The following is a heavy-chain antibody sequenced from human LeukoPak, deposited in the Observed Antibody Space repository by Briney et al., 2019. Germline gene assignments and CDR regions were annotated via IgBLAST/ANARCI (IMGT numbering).Heavy chain of an antibody. Sequence: GGSLRLSCAASGFTFSSYWMHWVRQAPGKGLVWVSRINSDGSSTSYADSVKGRFTISRDNAKNTLYLQMSSLRAEDTAVYYCAREAGYGDYVSFDYWGQGTLVTVSS. D-gene: IGHD4-17*01. V-gene: IGHV3-74*01. CDR1: GFTFSSYW. J-gene: IGHJ4*02. CDR3: AREAGYGDYVSFDY. CDR2: INSDGSST.